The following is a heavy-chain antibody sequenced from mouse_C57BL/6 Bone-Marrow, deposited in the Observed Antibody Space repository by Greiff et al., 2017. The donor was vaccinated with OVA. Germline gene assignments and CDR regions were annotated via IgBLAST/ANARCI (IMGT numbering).Heavy chain of an antibody. D-gene: IGHD4-1*01. J-gene: IGHJ2*01. V-gene: IGHV1-53*01. CDR3: ARVGGGTLYFDY. Sequence: QVQLKQPGTELVKPGASVKLSCKASGYTFTSYWMHWVKQRPGQGLEWIGNINPSNGGTNYNEKFKSKATLTVDKSSSTAYMQLSSLTSEDSAVYYCARVGGGTLYFDYWGQGTTLTVSS. CDR1: GYTFTSYW. CDR2: INPSNGGT.